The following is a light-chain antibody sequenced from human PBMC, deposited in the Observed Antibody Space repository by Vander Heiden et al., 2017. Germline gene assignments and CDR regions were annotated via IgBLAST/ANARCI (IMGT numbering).Light chain of an antibody. J-gene: IGKJ1*01. Sequence: EIVLTPSPGTLPLSPGERATLSCRASQSVSSSYLAWYQQKPGQAPRLLIYGASSRATGIPDRFSGSGSGTDFTRTISRLEPEDLAVYYCQQYGSSPRTFGQGTKVEIK. CDR2: GAS. CDR3: QQYGSSPRT. V-gene: IGKV3-20*01. CDR1: QSVSSSY.